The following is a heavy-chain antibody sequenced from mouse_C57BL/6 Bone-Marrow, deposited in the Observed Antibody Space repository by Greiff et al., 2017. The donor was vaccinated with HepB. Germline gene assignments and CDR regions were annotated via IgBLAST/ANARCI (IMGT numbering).Heavy chain of an antibody. Sequence: EVKVEESGGGLVQPGGSLKLSCAASGSTFSDYGMAWVRQAPRKGPEWVAFISNLAYSIYYADTVTGRFTISRENAKNTLYLEMSSLRSEDTAMYYCARLSPGLYYFDYWGQGTTLTVSS. CDR1: GSTFSDYG. V-gene: IGHV5-15*04. CDR2: ISNLAYSI. J-gene: IGHJ2*01. CDR3: ARLSPGLYYFDY.